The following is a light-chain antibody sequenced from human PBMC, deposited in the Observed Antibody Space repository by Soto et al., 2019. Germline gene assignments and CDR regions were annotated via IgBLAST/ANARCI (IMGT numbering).Light chain of an antibody. V-gene: IGKV4-1*01. Sequence: DSVMSQSTESLALSLGERATINCKSSQSILHSSNNKICLAWYQQKPGQPPKVLIYWASNRESGVPDRFSGSGSGTDFTLTISSLQAEDVAVYYCQQYYSIPWTFGQGTKVDIK. CDR3: QQYYSIPWT. CDR2: WAS. J-gene: IGKJ1*01. CDR1: QSILHSSNNKIC.